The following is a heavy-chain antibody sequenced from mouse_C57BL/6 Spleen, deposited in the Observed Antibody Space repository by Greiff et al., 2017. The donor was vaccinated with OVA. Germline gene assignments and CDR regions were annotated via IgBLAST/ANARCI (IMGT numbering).Heavy chain of an antibody. Sequence: EVQRVESGGGLVQPGGSMKLSCVASGFTFSNYWMNWVRQSPEKGLEWVAQIRLKSDNYATHYAESVKGRFTISRDDSKSSVYLQMNNLRAEDTGIYYCIAYYSIPYAMDYWGQGTSVTVSS. V-gene: IGHV6-3*01. CDR3: IAYYSIPYAMDY. CDR2: IRLKSDNYAT. D-gene: IGHD2-5*01. CDR1: GFTFSNYW. J-gene: IGHJ4*01.